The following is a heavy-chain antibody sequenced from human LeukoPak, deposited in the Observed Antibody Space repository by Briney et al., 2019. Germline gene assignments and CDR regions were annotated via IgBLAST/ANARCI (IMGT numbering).Heavy chain of an antibody. Sequence: PSETLSLTCAVYGGSFSGYYWSWIRQPPGKGQEWIGEINHSGSTNYNPSLKSRVTISVDTSKNQFSLKLSSVTAADTAVYYCARXHPTASLDYWGQGTLVTVSS. J-gene: IGHJ4*02. D-gene: IGHD4-11*01. V-gene: IGHV4-34*01. CDR1: GGSFSGYY. CDR3: ARXHPTASLDY. CDR2: INHSGST.